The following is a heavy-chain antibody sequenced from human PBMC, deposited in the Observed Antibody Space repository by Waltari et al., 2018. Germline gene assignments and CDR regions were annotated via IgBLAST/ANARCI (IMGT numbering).Heavy chain of an antibody. CDR2: IIPILGLT. CDR3: ARDIDNSFHS. CDR1: GDAFNSHT. V-gene: IGHV1-69*04. J-gene: IGHJ5*01. Sequence: QVQLVQSGAEVKKPGSSVKGSCKASGDAFNSHTSSWVRQAPGQGLEWMGRIIPILGLTNYPQRFQGRVAITADESRSTAYMELSSLRSEDTAVYYCARDIDNSFHSWGQGTLVTVSS. D-gene: IGHD2-15*01.